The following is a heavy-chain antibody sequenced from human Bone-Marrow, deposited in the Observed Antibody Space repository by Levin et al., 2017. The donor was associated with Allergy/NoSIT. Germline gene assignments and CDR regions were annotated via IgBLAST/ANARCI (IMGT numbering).Heavy chain of an antibody. Sequence: SGGSLRLSCAASGFTFSDYGFHWVRQAPGKGLEWVAVIWYDGYNKFYADSVKGRFTISRDNSKNTLYLQMNSLRAEDTAVYYCATDTTMVRGINYAMDVWGQGTTVTVSS. V-gene: IGHV3-33*01. J-gene: IGHJ6*02. CDR2: IWYDGYNK. CDR3: ATDTTMVRGINYAMDV. D-gene: IGHD3-10*01. CDR1: GFTFSDYG.